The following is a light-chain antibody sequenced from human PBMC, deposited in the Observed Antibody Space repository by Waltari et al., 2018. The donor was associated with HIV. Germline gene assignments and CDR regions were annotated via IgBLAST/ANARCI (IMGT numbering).Light chain of an antibody. CDR2: EYN. J-gene: IGLJ2*01. CDR3: SSYTDSSVI. CDR1: SSDIGNYKY. V-gene: IGLV2-14*01. Sequence: QSALTQPASVSGSPGQSITISCTGASSDIGNYKYVSWYQHHPGIAPNLIIYEYNNRPSGVSNRFSGSKSGTTASLTISGLQAEDESDYYCSSYTDSSVIFGGGTKVTVL.